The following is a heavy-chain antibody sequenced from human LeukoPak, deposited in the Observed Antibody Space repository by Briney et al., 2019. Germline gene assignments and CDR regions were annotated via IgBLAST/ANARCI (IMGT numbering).Heavy chain of an antibody. V-gene: IGHV4-38-2*02. Sequence: SETLSLTCTVSGYSISSGYYWGWIRQPPGKGLEWIGSIYHSGSTYYNPSLKSRVTISVDTSKNQFSLKLSSVTAADTAVYYCAGGYSYGYSYFDYWGQGTLLTVSS. CDR3: AGGYSYGYSYFDY. D-gene: IGHD5-18*01. CDR2: IYHSGST. J-gene: IGHJ4*02. CDR1: GYSISSGYY.